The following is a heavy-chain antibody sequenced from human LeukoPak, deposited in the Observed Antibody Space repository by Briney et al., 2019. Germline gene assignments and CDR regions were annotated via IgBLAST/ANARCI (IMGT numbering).Heavy chain of an antibody. CDR1: GYNFTNYW. J-gene: IGHJ4*02. CDR3: ARGGSHFEY. CDR2: IYPGDSDV. D-gene: IGHD3-16*01. V-gene: IGHV5-51*01. Sequence: GESLKVSCKGSGYNFTNYWIGCVRQMPGKGLEWMGIIYPGDSDVRYSPSFQGQVTISADKSINTAYLQRSSLKASDTAIYYCARGGSHFEYWGQGTLVTVSS.